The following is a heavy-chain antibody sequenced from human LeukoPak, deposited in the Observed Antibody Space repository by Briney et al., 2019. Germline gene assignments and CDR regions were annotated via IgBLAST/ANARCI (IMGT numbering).Heavy chain of an antibody. CDR1: GGSFSGYY. CDR3: AKGSGGSGSYYPYYFDY. CDR2: INHSGST. Sequence: SETLSLTCAVYGGSFSGYYWSWIRQPPGKGLEWIGEINHSGSTNYNPPLKSRVTISVDTSKNQFSLKLSSVTAADTAVYYCAKGSGGSGSYYPYYFDYWGQGTLVTVSS. D-gene: IGHD3-10*01. V-gene: IGHV4-34*01. J-gene: IGHJ4*02.